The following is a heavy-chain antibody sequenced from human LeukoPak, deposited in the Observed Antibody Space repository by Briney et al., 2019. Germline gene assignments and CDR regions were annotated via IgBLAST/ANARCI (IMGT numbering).Heavy chain of an antibody. CDR2: ISAYNGNT. Sequence: GASVKVSCKASGYTFTSYDISWVRQAPGQGLEWMGWISAYNGNTNYAQKFPGRVSLTRDTSISTAYLELISLRSEDTAVYYCAKNIALTGEFDSWGQGTLVTVSS. CDR1: GYTFTSYD. V-gene: IGHV1-18*01. D-gene: IGHD7-27*01. J-gene: IGHJ4*02. CDR3: AKNIALTGEFDS.